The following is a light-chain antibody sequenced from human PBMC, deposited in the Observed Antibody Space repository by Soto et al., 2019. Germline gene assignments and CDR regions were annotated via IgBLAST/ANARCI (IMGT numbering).Light chain of an antibody. CDR2: GAS. CDR3: QQYDNWPWT. V-gene: IGKV3-15*01. CDR1: QTISGT. Sequence: EIVMTQSPATLSVSPGGRATLSCRASQTISGTLACYQHKPGQAPRLLLHGASTSAPGFTARLSGSGSGTAFTLTISSLQSEDFAVYYCQQYDNWPWTFGQGTKVDIK. J-gene: IGKJ1*01.